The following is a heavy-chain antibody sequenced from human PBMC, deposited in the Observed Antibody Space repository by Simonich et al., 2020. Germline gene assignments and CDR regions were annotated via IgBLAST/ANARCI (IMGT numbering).Heavy chain of an antibody. CDR1: GFTFSSYA. Sequence: QVQLVESGGGVVQPGRSLRLSCAASGFTFSSYAMHWVRQAPSKGLEWCEVISYDGRNKYYADSVKGRFTISRDNSKNTLYLQMNSLRAEDTAVYYCAREGAGNDAFDIWGQGTMVTVSS. J-gene: IGHJ3*02. CDR2: ISYDGRNK. V-gene: IGHV3-30*07. D-gene: IGHD1-26*01. CDR3: AREGAGNDAFDI.